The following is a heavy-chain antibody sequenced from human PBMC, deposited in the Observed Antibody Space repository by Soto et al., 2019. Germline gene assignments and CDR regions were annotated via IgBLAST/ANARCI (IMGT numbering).Heavy chain of an antibody. CDR2: INPNSGGT. CDR3: ARVQSYYYAGSGYYAFDY. D-gene: IGHD3-22*01. J-gene: IGHJ4*02. V-gene: IGHV1-2*02. Sequence: SVKVSCKASGYSVTDYYMHWVRQAPGQGLEWMGWINPNSGGTKYAQKFQGRVTMTRDTSISTAYMELSRLRSDDTAVYYCARVQSYYYAGSGYYAFDYWGQGTLVTVS. CDR1: GYSVTDYY.